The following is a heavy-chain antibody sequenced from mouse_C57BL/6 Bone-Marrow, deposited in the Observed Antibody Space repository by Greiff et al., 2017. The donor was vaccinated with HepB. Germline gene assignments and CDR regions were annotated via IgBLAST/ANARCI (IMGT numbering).Heavy chain of an antibody. V-gene: IGHV1-64*01. D-gene: IGHD1-1*01. CDR1: GYTFTSYW. CDR2: IHPNSGST. CDR3: ARRGNYYGRDY. Sequence: VQLQEPGAELVKPGASVKLSCKASGYTFTSYWMHWVKQRPGQGLEWIGMIHPNSGSTNYNEKFKSKATLTVDKSSSTAYMQLSSLTSEDSAVYYCARRGNYYGRDYWGQGTTLTVSS. J-gene: IGHJ2*01.